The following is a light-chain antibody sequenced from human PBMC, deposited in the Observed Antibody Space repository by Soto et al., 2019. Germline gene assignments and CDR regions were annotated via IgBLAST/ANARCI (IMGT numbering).Light chain of an antibody. CDR3: MQSVQVPWT. J-gene: IGKJ1*01. CDR1: QSLLHINGETS. Sequence: DTLMTQTPLSLSVTPGQPASISCKSGQSLLHINGETSLFWYLQKPGQPPQLLIYGVSNRLSGVPDRFSGSGSGTDFTLKISRVEAEDVGIYYCMQSVQVPWTYGQGTKVEIK. CDR2: GVS. V-gene: IGKV2D-29*01.